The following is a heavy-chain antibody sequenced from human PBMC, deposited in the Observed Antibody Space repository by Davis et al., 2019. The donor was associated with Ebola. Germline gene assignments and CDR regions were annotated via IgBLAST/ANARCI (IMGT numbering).Heavy chain of an antibody. D-gene: IGHD2-15*01. CDR2: MNPNSGNT. J-gene: IGHJ4*02. Sequence: ASVKVSCKASGYTFTSYDINWVRQATGQGLEWMGWMNPNSGNTGYAQKFQGRVTMTRNTSISTAYMELSSLRSEDTAVYYCASAYCSGGSCYPDYWGQGTLVTVSS. V-gene: IGHV1-8*01. CDR1: GYTFTSYD. CDR3: ASAYCSGGSCYPDY.